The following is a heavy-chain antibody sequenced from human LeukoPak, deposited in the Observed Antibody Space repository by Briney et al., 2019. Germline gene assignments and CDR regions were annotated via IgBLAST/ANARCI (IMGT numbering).Heavy chain of an antibody. CDR2: ISWNSGSI. Sequence: GGSLRLSCAASGFTFSSYAMSWVRQAPGKGLEWVSGISWNSGSIGYADSVKGRFTISRDNAKNSLYLQMNSLRAEDTALYYCAKTPESGSYHDGDYWGQGTLVTVSS. J-gene: IGHJ4*02. D-gene: IGHD1-26*01. CDR3: AKTPESGSYHDGDY. V-gene: IGHV3-9*01. CDR1: GFTFSSYA.